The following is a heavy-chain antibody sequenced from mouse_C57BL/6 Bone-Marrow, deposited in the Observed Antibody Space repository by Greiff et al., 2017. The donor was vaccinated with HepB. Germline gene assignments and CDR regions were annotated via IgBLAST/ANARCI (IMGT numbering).Heavy chain of an antibody. Sequence: VQLQQSGAELARPGASVKLSCKASGYTFTSYGISWVKQRTGQGLEWIGEIYPRSGNTYYNEKFTGKATRTADKSSSTAYMELRSLTSEDSAVYFCARELWYPYYFDYWGQGTTLTVSS. V-gene: IGHV1-81*01. D-gene: IGHD2-1*01. CDR1: GYTFTSYG. J-gene: IGHJ2*01. CDR2: IYPRSGNT. CDR3: ARELWYPYYFDY.